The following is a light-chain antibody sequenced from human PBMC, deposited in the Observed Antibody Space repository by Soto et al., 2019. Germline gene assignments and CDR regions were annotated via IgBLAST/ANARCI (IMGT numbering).Light chain of an antibody. CDR2: GAS. CDR3: QQYGSSPPNT. J-gene: IGKJ2*01. CDR1: QSVSSSY. Sequence: EIVLTQSPGTLSLSPGERATLSCRASQSVSSSYLAWYQQKPGQAPRLLIYGASSMAAGIPDRFSGSGSGTDFTLTISRLEPEDFALYYCQQYGSSPPNTFGQGTKLEIK. V-gene: IGKV3-20*01.